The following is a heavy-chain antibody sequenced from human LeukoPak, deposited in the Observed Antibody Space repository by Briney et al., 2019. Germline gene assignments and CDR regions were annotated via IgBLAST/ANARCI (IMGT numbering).Heavy chain of an antibody. V-gene: IGHV4-59*13. CDR3: VRGENYLNIWFDP. Sequence: SAETLSLTCTVSGGSISSYYWSWIRQPPGRGLEGIGYIYYGGSTNYNPSLKSRVTISVDTSKNHFSLNMSPVSAAGTSIYYRVRGENYLNIWFDPWGPGTMVTVSS. CDR2: IYYGGST. CDR1: GGSISSYY. J-gene: IGHJ5*02. D-gene: IGHD5-24*01.